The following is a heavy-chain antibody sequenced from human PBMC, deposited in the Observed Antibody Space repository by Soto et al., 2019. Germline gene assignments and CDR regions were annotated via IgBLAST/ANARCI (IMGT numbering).Heavy chain of an antibody. CDR2: IIPILVTA. CDR3: ARGHSRGYYWT. CDR1: GGTFSSYA. Sequence: QVQLVQSGAEVKKPGSSVKVSCKASGGTFSSYAISWVRQAPGQGLEWMGGIIPILVTANYAQNFQGRVTXTGXESTSTAYLELSSRRFEDTAVYYGARGHSRGYYWTWGQGTLVTVSS. J-gene: IGHJ5*02. D-gene: IGHD3-22*01. V-gene: IGHV1-69*12.